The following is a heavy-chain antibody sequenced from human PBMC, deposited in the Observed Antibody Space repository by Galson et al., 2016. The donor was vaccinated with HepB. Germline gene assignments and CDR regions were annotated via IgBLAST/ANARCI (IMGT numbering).Heavy chain of an antibody. D-gene: IGHD6-19*01. J-gene: IGHJ3*02. CDR1: GGSISSSYYY. Sequence: SETLSLTCTVSGGSISSSYYYWGWIRQPPGKGLEWIASIYYNGSTYYNPSLKSRVTVSIDTSKSQYSLRVTSVTAADTSIYYCVRGTLAVATLPYDAFDIWGQGTMVTVSS. V-gene: IGHV4-39*07. CDR3: VRGTLAVATLPYDAFDI. CDR2: IYYNGST.